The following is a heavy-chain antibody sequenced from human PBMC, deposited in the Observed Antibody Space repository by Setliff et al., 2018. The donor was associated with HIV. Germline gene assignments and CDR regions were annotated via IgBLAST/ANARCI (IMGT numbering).Heavy chain of an antibody. Sequence: PGGSLRLSCAASGFTFSNYGMHWVRQAPGKGLEWVAVIWYDGSNQYYADSVKGRFAISRDNSKNTLDLQMNSLRAEDTAVYYCTAQGSVTNYNVWGGPFWYFDLWGRGTLVTVSS. V-gene: IGHV3-33*01. J-gene: IGHJ2*01. CDR3: TAQGSVTNYNVWGGPFWYFDL. CDR1: GFTFSNYG. CDR2: IWYDGSNQ. D-gene: IGHD3-3*01.